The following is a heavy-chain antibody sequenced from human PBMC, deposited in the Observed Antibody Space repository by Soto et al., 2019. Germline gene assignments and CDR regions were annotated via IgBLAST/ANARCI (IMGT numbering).Heavy chain of an antibody. CDR3: ASIPRRGYSYGIDY. Sequence: QVQLQESGPGLVKPSQTLSLTCNVSGGSISSGTSYWTWIRQHPGEGLEWIGHIYFTGATYSNPSIRSRLNMSVDKSKNQFPLTLTSLTAADTATYYCASIPRRGYSYGIDYWGQGTLVTVPS. D-gene: IGHD2-21*02. J-gene: IGHJ4*02. CDR2: IYFTGAT. V-gene: IGHV4-31*03. CDR1: GGSISSGTSY.